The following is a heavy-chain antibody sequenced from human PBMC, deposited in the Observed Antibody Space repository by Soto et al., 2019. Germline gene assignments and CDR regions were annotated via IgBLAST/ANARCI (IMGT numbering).Heavy chain of an antibody. CDR2: IYWDDAK. J-gene: IGHJ4*02. V-gene: IGHV2-5*02. CDR3: AHSDIDILTGYYLPVDF. Sequence: QITLKESGPTLVKPTQTLTLTCTFSGFSLSTSGVGVGWLRPPPGKALEWLALIYWDDAKRYSPSLMSRLTITKATSKTQVVITMTNMDPVDTATYYCAHSDIDILTGYYLPVDFWCQGTLVTVSS. D-gene: IGHD3-9*01. CDR1: GFSLSTSGVG.